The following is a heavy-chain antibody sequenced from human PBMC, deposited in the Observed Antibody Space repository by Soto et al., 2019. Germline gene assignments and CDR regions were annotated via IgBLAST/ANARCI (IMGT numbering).Heavy chain of an antibody. CDR3: AKEGFYDRTGYYPFDS. CDR1: GFNLSTYG. D-gene: IGHD3-22*01. J-gene: IGHJ4*02. CDR2: VSFDGRNK. Sequence: PGGSLRLSCTASGFNLSTYGVHRVRQPPGKGLEWVAVVSFDGRNKYYAGSVEGRFTISRDNSKKTLYLHMNSLRAEDTAVYYCAKEGFYDRTGYYPFDSWGQGTLVTVSS. V-gene: IGHV3-30*18.